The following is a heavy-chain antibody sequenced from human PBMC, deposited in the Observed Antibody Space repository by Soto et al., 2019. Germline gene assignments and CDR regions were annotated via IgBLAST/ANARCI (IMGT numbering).Heavy chain of an antibody. J-gene: IGHJ2*01. V-gene: IGHV1-18*01. CDR2: IMTYVGNT. CDR1: GYTFTTYA. D-gene: IGHD3-22*01. CDR3: ARGASSGYYFDL. Sequence: GASVKVSCKASGYTFTTYAITWVRQAPGQGLEWMGWIMTYVGNTDYAPNLQGRVTMTTDTSTSTAYMELRSLRSDDTAVYYCARGASSGYYFDLWGRGTLVTVSS.